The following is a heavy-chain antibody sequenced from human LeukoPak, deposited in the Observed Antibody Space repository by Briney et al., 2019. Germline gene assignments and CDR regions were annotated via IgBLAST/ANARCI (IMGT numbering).Heavy chain of an antibody. CDR3: AKGGGDYVHYYYMDV. CDR1: GFTFSSYA. V-gene: IGHV3-23*01. J-gene: IGHJ6*03. Sequence: GGSLRLSCAASGFTFSSYAMSWVRQAPGKGLEWVSAISGRGGSTYYADSVKGRFTISRDNSKNTLYLQMNSLRAEDTAVYYCAKGGGDYVHYYYMDVWGKGTTVTVSS. CDR2: ISGRGGST. D-gene: IGHD4-17*01.